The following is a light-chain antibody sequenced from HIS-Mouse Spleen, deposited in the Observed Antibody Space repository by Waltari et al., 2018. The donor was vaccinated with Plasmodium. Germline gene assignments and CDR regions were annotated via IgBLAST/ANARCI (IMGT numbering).Light chain of an antibody. CDR3: CSYAGSYTYV. Sequence: QSALTPPRSVSGSPGQSVTISCPGTSSAVGGYHYVSWYQQHPGKAPKLMIYDVSKRPSGVPDRFSGSKSGNTASLTISGLQAEDEADYYCCSYAGSYTYVFGTGTKVTVL. J-gene: IGLJ1*01. V-gene: IGLV2-11*01. CDR1: SSAVGGYHY. CDR2: DVS.